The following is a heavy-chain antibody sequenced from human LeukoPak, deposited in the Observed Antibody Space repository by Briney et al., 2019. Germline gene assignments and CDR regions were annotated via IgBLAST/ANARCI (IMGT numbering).Heavy chain of an antibody. CDR2: VSGSGGNT. CDR3: AKLKMATILRAFDM. J-gene: IGHJ3*02. V-gene: IGHV3-23*01. Sequence: GGSLRLSCAASGFTFSTYAMSWVRQAPGKGLEWVSSVSGSGGNTHYADSVKGRFTISRDNSKNTLYLQMNSLRAEDTAVYYCAKLKMATILRAFDMWGQGTMVTVSS. CDR1: GFTFSTYA. D-gene: IGHD5-24*01.